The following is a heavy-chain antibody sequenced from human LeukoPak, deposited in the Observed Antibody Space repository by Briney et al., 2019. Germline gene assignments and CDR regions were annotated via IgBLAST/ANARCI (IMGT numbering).Heavy chain of an antibody. J-gene: IGHJ5*02. CDR2: FDPEDGGT. D-gene: IGHD1-14*01. Sequence: ASVKVSCKVSGYTLTELSMHWVRQAPGKGLEWMGGFDPEDGGTIYAQKFQGRVTMTEDTSTDTAYMELSSLRSEDTAVYYCATLDPSGAGDWFDPWGQGTLATVSS. CDR1: GYTLTELS. CDR3: ATLDPSGAGDWFDP. V-gene: IGHV1-24*01.